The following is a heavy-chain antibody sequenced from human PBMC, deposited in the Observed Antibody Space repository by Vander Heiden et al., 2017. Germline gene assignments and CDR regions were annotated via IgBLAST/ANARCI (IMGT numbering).Heavy chain of an antibody. J-gene: IGHJ5*02. D-gene: IGHD2-2*01. V-gene: IGHV1-69*01. Sequence: QVQLVQSGAEVKKPGSSVTVSCKASGGTFRSYALSWVRQAPGQGLEWMGGIIPIFGTANYAQKFQGRVTITADESTSTAYMELSSLRSEDTAVYYCARGMKYQLLNNWFDPWGQGTLVTVSS. CDR1: GGTFRSYA. CDR2: IIPIFGTA. CDR3: ARGMKYQLLNNWFDP.